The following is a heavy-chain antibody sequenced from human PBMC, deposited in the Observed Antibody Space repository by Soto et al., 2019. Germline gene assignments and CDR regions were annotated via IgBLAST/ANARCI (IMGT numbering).Heavy chain of an antibody. CDR1: GFTVSSNY. CDR3: ARDTYYDSSGFGSL. V-gene: IGHV3-53*01. CDR2: LYSGGST. Sequence: GGSLRLSCAASGFTVSSNYMSWVRQAPGKGLEWVSVLYSGGSTYYADSMKGRFTISRDNSKNTLYLQMNSLRVEDTAVYYCARDTYYDSSGFGSLWGQGTLVTVSS. J-gene: IGHJ4*02. D-gene: IGHD3-22*01.